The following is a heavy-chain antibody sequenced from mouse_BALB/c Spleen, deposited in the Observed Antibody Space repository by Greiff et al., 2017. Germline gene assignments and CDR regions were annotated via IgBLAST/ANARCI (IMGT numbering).Heavy chain of an antibody. CDR3: ARLGFGSSCFDY. CDR1: GFTFSSFG. Sequence: EVKLVESGGGLVQPGGSRKLSCAASGFTFSSFGMHWVRQSPEKGLEWVAYISSGSSTIYYADTVKGRFTISRDNPKNTLFLQMTSLRSEDTAMYYCARLGFGSSCFDYWGQGTTLTVSS. D-gene: IGHD1-1*01. V-gene: IGHV5-17*02. CDR2: ISSGSSTI. J-gene: IGHJ2*01.